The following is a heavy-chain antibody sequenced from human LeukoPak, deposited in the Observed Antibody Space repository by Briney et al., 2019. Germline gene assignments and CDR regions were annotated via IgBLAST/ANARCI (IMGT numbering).Heavy chain of an antibody. V-gene: IGHV4-4*07. J-gene: IGHJ4*02. CDR3: ARAGYGDSDFDY. CDR2: IYTSGSS. Sequence: SETLSLTCTVSGGSITSYYWSWIRQPAGKGLEWNGRIYTSGSSNYNPSLMSRVTMSLDTSRNQFSLRLNSVTAADTAVYYCARAGYGDSDFDYWGQGTLVTVSS. D-gene: IGHD4-17*01. CDR1: GGSITSYY.